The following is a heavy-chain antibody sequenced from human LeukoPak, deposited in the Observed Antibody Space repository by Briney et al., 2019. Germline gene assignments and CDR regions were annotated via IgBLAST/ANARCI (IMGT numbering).Heavy chain of an antibody. Sequence: PSETLSLTCAVSGYSTSSGYYWGWIRQPPGKGLEWIGSIYHSGSTYYNPSLKSRVTISVDTPKNQFSLKLSSVTAADTAVYYCASDWGLRYFDYWGQGTLVTVSS. CDR2: IYHSGST. V-gene: IGHV4-38-2*01. CDR3: ASDWGLRYFDY. D-gene: IGHD5-12*01. J-gene: IGHJ4*02. CDR1: GYSTSSGYY.